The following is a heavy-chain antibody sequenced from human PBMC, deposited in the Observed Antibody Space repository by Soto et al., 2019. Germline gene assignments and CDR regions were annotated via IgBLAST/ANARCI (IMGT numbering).Heavy chain of an antibody. Sequence: GGSLRLSCAASGFTFSSYDMHWVRQATGKGLEWVSAIGTAGDTYYPGSVKGRFTISRENAKNSLYLQMNSLRAGDTALYYCARAACSGGSCYPPSWYFDLWGRGTLVTAPS. CDR2: IGTAGDT. CDR1: GFTFSSYD. D-gene: IGHD2-15*01. CDR3: ARAACSGGSCYPPSWYFDL. J-gene: IGHJ2*01. V-gene: IGHV3-13*01.